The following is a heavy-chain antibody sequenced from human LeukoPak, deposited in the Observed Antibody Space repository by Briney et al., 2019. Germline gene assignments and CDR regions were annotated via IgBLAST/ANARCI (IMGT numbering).Heavy chain of an antibody. Sequence: ASVKVSCKVSGYTLTELSMHWVRQAPGKGLEWMGGFDPEDGETIYAQKFQGRVTMTEDTSTDAAFMGLSSLRSEDTAVYCCTTDGIVVITNPPLLGAFDIWGQGTMVTVSS. CDR3: TTDGIVVITNPPLLGAFDI. J-gene: IGHJ3*02. V-gene: IGHV1-24*01. D-gene: IGHD3-22*01. CDR2: FDPEDGET. CDR1: GYTLTELS.